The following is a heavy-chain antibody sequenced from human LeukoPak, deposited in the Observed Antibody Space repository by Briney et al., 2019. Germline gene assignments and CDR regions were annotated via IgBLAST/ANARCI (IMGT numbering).Heavy chain of an antibody. CDR2: IRYDGSNK. J-gene: IGHJ6*03. V-gene: IGHV3-30*02. CDR3: AKDLYDFWSGYSVDYMDV. CDR1: GFTFSSCG. Sequence: PGGSLRLSCAASGFTFSSCGMHWVRQAPGKGLEWVAFIRYDGSNKYYADSVKGRFTISRDNSKNTLYLQMNSLRAEDTAVYYCAKDLYDFWSGYSVDYMDVWGKGTTVTVSS. D-gene: IGHD3-3*01.